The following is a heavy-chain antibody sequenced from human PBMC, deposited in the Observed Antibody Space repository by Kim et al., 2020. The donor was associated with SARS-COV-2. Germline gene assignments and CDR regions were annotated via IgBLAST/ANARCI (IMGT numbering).Heavy chain of an antibody. V-gene: IGHV3-15*01. CDR2: IKTKPEGGTT. CDR3: FIDKYHRDDSQFNE. CDR1: GLTFTNAW. D-gene: IGHD3-22*01. J-gene: IGHJ4*02. Sequence: GGSLRLSCIASGLTFTNAWMSWVRQAPGKGLEWVGRIKTKPEGGTTDYAAPVKGRFIVSRDDSKDILYLQMNSLKTEDTAGYYCFIDKYHRDDSQFNEWGQGTLVTVSS.